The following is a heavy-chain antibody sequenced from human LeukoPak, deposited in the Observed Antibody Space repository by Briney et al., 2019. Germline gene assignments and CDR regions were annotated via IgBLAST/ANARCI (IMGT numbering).Heavy chain of an antibody. CDR1: GFTFSSYA. D-gene: IGHD2-15*01. V-gene: IGHV3-23*01. J-gene: IGHJ4*02. Sequence: GGSLRLSCAASGFTFSSYAMSWVRQAPGKGLEWVSAISGSGGSTYYADSVKGRFTISRDNSKNTLYLQMNSLRAEDTAVYYCARASRGGGRRDFDYWGQGTLVTVSS. CDR3: ARASRGGGRRDFDY. CDR2: ISGSGGST.